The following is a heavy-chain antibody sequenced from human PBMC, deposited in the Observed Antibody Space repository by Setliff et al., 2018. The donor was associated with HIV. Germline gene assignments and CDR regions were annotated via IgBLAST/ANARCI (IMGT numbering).Heavy chain of an antibody. V-gene: IGHV4-4*08. CDR1: GASIRSQY. Sequence: PSETLSLTCTVSGASIRSQYWSWIRQPPGKGLEWIGYFYTSGSTDYNPSLKSRVSISLDTSKNQFSLKLSSVTAADTAVYYCARGRRDSSGPRPYYFDYWGLGTLVTVSS. D-gene: IGHD3-22*01. J-gene: IGHJ4*02. CDR2: FYTSGST. CDR3: ARGRRDSSGPRPYYFDY.